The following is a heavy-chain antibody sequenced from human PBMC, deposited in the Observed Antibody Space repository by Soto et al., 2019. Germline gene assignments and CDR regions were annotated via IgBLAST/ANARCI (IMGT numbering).Heavy chain of an antibody. J-gene: IGHJ6*02. D-gene: IGHD3-10*01. CDR1: GVSFNNNG. CDR3: ARVLYYGSGSYSPYGMDV. CDR2: VSPPFRTS. V-gene: IGHV1-69*01. Sequence: QVQLVQSGAEVKKPGSSVKVSCKTSGVSFNNNGIGWVRQAPGHGLEWMGGVSPPFRTSNYARKFQGRISITADASTGTVHMELSRLPSEDTAQYYCARVLYYGSGSYSPYGMDVWGQGTTVTVSS.